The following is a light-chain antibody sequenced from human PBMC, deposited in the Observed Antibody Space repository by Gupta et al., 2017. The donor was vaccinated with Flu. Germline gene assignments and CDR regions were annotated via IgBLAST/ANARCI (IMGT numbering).Light chain of an antibody. J-gene: IGKJ1*01. CDR3: QQYHNWPRT. V-gene: IGKV3-15*01. Sequence: PATLSVAPGERVTLSCRASQSIARNLAWYQKKPGQAPSLLIYGASTRATGIAARFSVSGSGTEFTLTISSLQSEDFAVYYCQQYHNWPRTFGQGTKVEIK. CDR1: QSIARN. CDR2: GAS.